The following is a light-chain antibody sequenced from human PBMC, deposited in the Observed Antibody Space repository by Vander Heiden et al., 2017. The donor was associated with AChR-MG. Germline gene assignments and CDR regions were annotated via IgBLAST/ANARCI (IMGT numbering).Light chain of an antibody. V-gene: IGLV2-8*01. CDR1: SSDVGGYNY. CDR3: SSYAGSNNVV. J-gene: IGLJ2*01. CDR2: EVS. Sequence: QSALTQPPSASGSPGQSVPIPCTGTSSDVGGYNYVSWYQQHPGKAPTLMIYEVSKRPSGVPDRFSGSKSGNTASLTVSGLQAEDEADYYCSSYAGSNNVVFGGGTKLTVL.